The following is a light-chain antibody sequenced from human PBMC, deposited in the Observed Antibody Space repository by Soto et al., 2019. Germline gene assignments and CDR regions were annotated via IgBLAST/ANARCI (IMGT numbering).Light chain of an antibody. CDR3: QHCDTSWP. J-gene: IGKJ1*01. CDR1: QSINRW. Sequence: DIQMTQSPSTLSASVGDRVTITCRASQSINRWLAWYQQKPGKPPKLLILNASTLGSGVPSRFSGSGSGTEFTLTISGLQPDDFATYYCQHCDTSWPFGQGTKVDIK. CDR2: NAS. V-gene: IGKV1-5*01.